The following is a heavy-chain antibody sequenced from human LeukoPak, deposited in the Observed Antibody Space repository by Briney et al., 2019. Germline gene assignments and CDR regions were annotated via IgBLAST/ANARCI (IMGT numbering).Heavy chain of an antibody. CDR3: ARGRTGIELATIADY. D-gene: IGHD5-24*01. CDR1: GGXFNNYA. V-gene: IGHV1-69*04. Sequence: SVKVSCKASGGXFNNYAISWVRQAPGQGLEWMGRIIPNLAITNYAQRFQGRVTITADKSTSTAYMDLSSLRSEDTAVYFCARGRTGIELATIADYWGQGTQVTISS. CDR2: IIPNLAIT. J-gene: IGHJ4*02.